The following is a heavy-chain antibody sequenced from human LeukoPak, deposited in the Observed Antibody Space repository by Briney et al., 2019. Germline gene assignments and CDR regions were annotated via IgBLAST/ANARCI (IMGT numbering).Heavy chain of an antibody. V-gene: IGHV3-33*06. J-gene: IGHJ4*02. D-gene: IGHD5-12*01. CDR1: GFTFSSYG. CDR3: AKDLGGGYGIFDY. Sequence: AAXGFTFSSYGMXWVRQAPGKGLEWVAVIWYDGSNKYYSDSVKGGFTISRDNSKNTLYLQMNSLRAEDTAVYYCAKDLGGGYGIFDYWGQGTLVTVSS. CDR2: IWYDGSNK.